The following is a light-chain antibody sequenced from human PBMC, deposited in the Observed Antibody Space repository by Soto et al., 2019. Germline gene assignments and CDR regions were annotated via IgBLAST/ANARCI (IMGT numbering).Light chain of an antibody. V-gene: IGLV3-21*04. CDR2: YDS. Sequence: SYELTQSPSVSVAPGKTARISCGGSNIGSKSVHWHQQKPGQAPVLVIYYDSDRPSGIPERFSGSNSGNTATLTISRVEAGDEADYYCQVWDSSSDHRVFGGGTKLTVL. CDR3: QVWDSSSDHRV. J-gene: IGLJ3*02. CDR1: NIGSKS.